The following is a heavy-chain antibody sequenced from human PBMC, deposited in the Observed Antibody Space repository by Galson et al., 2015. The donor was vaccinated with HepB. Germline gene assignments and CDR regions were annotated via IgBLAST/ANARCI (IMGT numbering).Heavy chain of an antibody. CDR2: IWYDGSIK. CDR1: GFTFSSYG. J-gene: IGHJ6*02. V-gene: IGHV3-33*01. Sequence: SLRLSCAASGFTFSSYGMHWVRQAPGKGLEWVAVIWYDGSIKYYADSVKGRFTISRDNSKNTLYLQMNSLRAEDTAVYYCARDGREPPHFYYGMDVWGQGTTVTVSS. D-gene: IGHD1-26*01. CDR3: ARDGREPPHFYYGMDV.